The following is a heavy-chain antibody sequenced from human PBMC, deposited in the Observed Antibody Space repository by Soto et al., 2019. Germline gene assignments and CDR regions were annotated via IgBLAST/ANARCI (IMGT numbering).Heavy chain of an antibody. CDR3: TTGLTFGGVNRDI. V-gene: IGHV3-15*07. Sequence: GGSLRLSCAASGFTFSNAWMNWVRQAPGKGLEWVGRIKSKTDGGTTDYAAPVKGRFTISRDDSKNTLYLQMNSLKTEDTAVYYCTTGLTFGGVNRDIWGQGTMVTVSS. CDR1: GFTFSNAW. CDR2: IKSKTDGGTT. J-gene: IGHJ3*02. D-gene: IGHD3-16*01.